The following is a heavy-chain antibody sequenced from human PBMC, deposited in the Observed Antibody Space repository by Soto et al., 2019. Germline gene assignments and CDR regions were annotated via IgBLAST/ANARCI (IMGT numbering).Heavy chain of an antibody. Sequence: SETLSLTCTVSCGSISSYYWSWIRQPPGKGLEWIGYIYYSGSTNYNPSLKSRVTISVDTSKNQFSLKLSSVTAADTAVYYCARDNSRTFPAAPGDKKSDSSGWWFDPWGQGTLVTVSS. CDR2: IYYSGST. CDR3: ARDNSRTFPAAPGDKKSDSSGWWFDP. V-gene: IGHV4-59*12. D-gene: IGHD6-13*01. CDR1: CGSISSYY. J-gene: IGHJ5*02.